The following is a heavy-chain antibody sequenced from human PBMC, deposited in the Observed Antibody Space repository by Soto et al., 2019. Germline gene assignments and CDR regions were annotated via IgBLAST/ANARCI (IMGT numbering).Heavy chain of an antibody. V-gene: IGHV2-5*02. CDR1: GFSLTSSGVG. Sequence: QITLKESGPTLVKPTQTLMLTCTFSGFSLTSSGVGVGWIRQSPGKVLEHLALIYWDDDKRYSPSLKSRLTITKDISENQVVLTMTNMDPMDTGTYYCTRSRGPLDYWGQGAQVTVSS. CDR2: IYWDDDK. CDR3: TRSRGPLDY. J-gene: IGHJ4*02. D-gene: IGHD3-10*01.